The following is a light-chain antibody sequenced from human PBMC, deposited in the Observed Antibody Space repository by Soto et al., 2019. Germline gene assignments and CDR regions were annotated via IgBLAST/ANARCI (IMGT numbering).Light chain of an antibody. Sequence: EIVLTQSPGTLSLSPGERATLSCRASRTFSSSYLAWYQQKPGQAPRLLVYAASTRATGIPDRYSGSGSGADFTLTLSRLEPEDSAVYYCQQYGSSPPYTFGQGTKLEIK. CDR3: QQYGSSPPYT. CDR1: RTFSSSY. CDR2: AAS. J-gene: IGKJ2*01. V-gene: IGKV3-20*01.